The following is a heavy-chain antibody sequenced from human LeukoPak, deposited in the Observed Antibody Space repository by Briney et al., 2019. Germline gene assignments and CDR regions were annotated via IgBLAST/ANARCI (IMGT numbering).Heavy chain of an antibody. D-gene: IGHD3-22*01. Sequence: ASVKVSCKASGYTFTSYAMHWVRQAPGQRLEWMGWINAGNGNTKYSQKFQGRVTITRDTSASTAYMELSSLRSEDTAVYYCARALYYYDSSGYPERGYYFDYWGQGTLSPSPQ. CDR1: GYTFTSYA. CDR3: ARALYYYDSSGYPERGYYFDY. V-gene: IGHV1-3*01. CDR2: INAGNGNT. J-gene: IGHJ4*02.